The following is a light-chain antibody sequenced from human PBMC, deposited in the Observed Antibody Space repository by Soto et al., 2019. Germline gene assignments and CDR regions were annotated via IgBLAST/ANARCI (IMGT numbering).Light chain of an antibody. CDR2: DVS. Sequence: QSVLTQPASVSGSPGQPITISCTGTSSDVGGYNYVSWYQQHPGKAPKLMIYDVSNRPSGVSNRFSGSKSGNTASLTISGLQAEDEADYYCSPYTSSSTFYVFGTGTKVTVL. CDR1: SSDVGGYNY. CDR3: SPYTSSSTFYV. V-gene: IGLV2-14*01. J-gene: IGLJ1*01.